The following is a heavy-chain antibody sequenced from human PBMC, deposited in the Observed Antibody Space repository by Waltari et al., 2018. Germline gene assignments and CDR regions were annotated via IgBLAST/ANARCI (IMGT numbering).Heavy chain of an antibody. CDR2: ISSSISYI. V-gene: IGHV3-21*01. Sequence: EVQLVESGGGLVKPGGSLRLSCAASGFTFSSYSLTWARQAPGKGLEWVSSISSSISYIYYADSVKGRFTISRDNAKNSLYLQMNSLRAEDTAVYYCARAAYSDGADYWGQGTLVTVSS. J-gene: IGHJ4*02. CDR3: ARAAYSDGADY. CDR1: GFTFSSYS. D-gene: IGHD5-18*01.